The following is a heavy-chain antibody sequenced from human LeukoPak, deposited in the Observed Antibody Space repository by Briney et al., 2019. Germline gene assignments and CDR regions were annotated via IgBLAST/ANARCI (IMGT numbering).Heavy chain of an antibody. Sequence: GGSLRLSCAASGFTFSSYSMNWVRQARGKGLEWVSSISSSSSYIYYADSVKGRFTISRDNAKNSLYLQMNSLRAEDTAVYYCARDRDHAVGAPFGYNWFDSWGQGTLVTVSS. CDR2: ISSSSSYI. CDR1: GFTFSSYS. V-gene: IGHV3-21*01. D-gene: IGHD1-26*01. CDR3: ARDRDHAVGAPFGYNWFDS. J-gene: IGHJ5*01.